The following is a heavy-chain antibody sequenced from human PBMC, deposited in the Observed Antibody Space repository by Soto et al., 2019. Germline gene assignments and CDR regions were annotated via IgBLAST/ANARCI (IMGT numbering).Heavy chain of an antibody. Sequence: TLSLTAASSGASITDGNRSWSWIRQPPGKGLEWIGYIHPEGSTNYNPSLKGRVTMSVDRAKNQISLNLISVTAADTAVYYCFKEEWPGANWFDPWGQGTLVTVSS. CDR2: IHPEGST. CDR3: FKEEWPGANWFDP. V-gene: IGHV4-30-2*01. CDR1: GASITDGNRS. D-gene: IGHD3-3*01. J-gene: IGHJ5*02.